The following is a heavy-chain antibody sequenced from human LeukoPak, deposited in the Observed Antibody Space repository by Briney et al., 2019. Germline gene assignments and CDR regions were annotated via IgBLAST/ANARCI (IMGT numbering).Heavy chain of an antibody. D-gene: IGHD2/OR15-2a*01. Sequence: GGSLRLSCAASGFTFNSYAMTWVRQAPGKGLEWVSDISGSGGSTFYADSVKGRFTISRDSTNNTLYLQMNGLRAEDTAVYYCAKGLIDSSGPRGQFDYWGQGSLFTVSS. CDR1: GFTFNSYA. CDR3: AKGLIDSSGPRGQFDY. J-gene: IGHJ4*02. CDR2: ISGSGGST. V-gene: IGHV3-23*01.